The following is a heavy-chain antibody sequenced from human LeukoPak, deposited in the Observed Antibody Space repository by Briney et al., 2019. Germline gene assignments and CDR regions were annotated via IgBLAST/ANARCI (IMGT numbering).Heavy chain of an antibody. D-gene: IGHD3-22*01. J-gene: IGHJ4*02. CDR3: ARGGSYYDSSGYYYVGFDY. CDR1: GYTFTSYG. Sequence: ASVKISCKASGYTFTSYGFSWVRQAPGQGLEWMGWIRPYTGNINYAQKLQVRVTMTTDTSTSPAYMALRSLRSDDTAVYYCARGGSYYDSSGYYYVGFDYWGQGTLVTVSS. CDR2: IRPYTGNI. V-gene: IGHV1-18*01.